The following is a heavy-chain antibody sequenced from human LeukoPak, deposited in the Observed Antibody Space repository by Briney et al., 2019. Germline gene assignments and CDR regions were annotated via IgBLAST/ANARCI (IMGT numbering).Heavy chain of an antibody. CDR2: ISYDGSNK. CDR1: GFTFSSYA. CDR3: ARSPIAAAGTGYFDY. Sequence: GGSLRLSCAASGFTFSSYAMHWVRQAPGKGLEWVAVISYDGSNKYYADSAKGRFTISRDNSKNTLYLQMNSLRAEDTAVYYCARSPIAAAGTGYFDYWGQGTLVTVSS. V-gene: IGHV3-30-3*01. J-gene: IGHJ4*02. D-gene: IGHD6-13*01.